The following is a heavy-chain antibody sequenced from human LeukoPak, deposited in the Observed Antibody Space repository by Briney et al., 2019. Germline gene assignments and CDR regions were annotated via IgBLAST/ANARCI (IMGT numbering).Heavy chain of an antibody. CDR3: ASDFYDAFDI. J-gene: IGHJ3*02. Sequence: GASVKVSCKASGGTFSSYAISWVRQAPGQGLEWMGGIIPIFGTANYAQKFQGRVTITADESTSTAYMELSSLRSEDTAVYYCASDFYDAFDIWGQGTMVTVSS. CDR2: IIPIFGTA. D-gene: IGHD3-3*01. CDR1: GGTFSSYA. V-gene: IGHV1-69*01.